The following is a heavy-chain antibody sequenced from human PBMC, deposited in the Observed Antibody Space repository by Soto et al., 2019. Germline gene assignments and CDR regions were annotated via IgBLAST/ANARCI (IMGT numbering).Heavy chain of an antibody. CDR1: GFTYSMYW. CDR3: AYGADGPLYFQH. Sequence: GGSLRLSFAASGFTYSMYWMSWVRQAPGKGLEWVANIKQDGSEKYYVDSVKGRFTISRDNAKNSLFLLMNSLRAEDTAVYYCAYGADGPLYFQHWGQGTLVTVSS. V-gene: IGHV3-7*01. J-gene: IGHJ1*01. CDR2: IKQDGSEK. D-gene: IGHD4-17*01.